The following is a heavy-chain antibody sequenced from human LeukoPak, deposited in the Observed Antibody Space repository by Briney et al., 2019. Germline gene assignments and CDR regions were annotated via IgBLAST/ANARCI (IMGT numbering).Heavy chain of an antibody. CDR1: GFTFDDFD. D-gene: IGHD2-2*01. CDR3: AKDLAPAGNVYVQY. J-gene: IGHJ1*01. Sequence: GGSLSLSCSASGFTFDDFDWHWQAHAPGQGRKWVFLISGDGASTSYTVSVKGRFTIYRDHSKDSLYLHMNRFATEAASFFSCAKDLAPAGNVYVQYWGRGTLATVPS. V-gene: IGHV3-43*02. CDR2: ISGDGAST.